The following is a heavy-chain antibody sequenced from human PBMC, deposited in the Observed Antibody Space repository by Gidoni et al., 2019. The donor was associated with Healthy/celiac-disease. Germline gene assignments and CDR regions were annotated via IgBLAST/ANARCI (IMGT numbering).Heavy chain of an antibody. CDR3: ARDQPGDHGVGYFDY. J-gene: IGHJ4*02. CDR2: IYYSGST. V-gene: IGHV4-39*07. Sequence: QLQLQESGPGLVKPSETLSLTCTVSGGSISSSSYYWGWIRQPPGKGLEWIGSIYYSGSTYYNPSLKSRVTISVDTSKNQFSLKLSSVTAADTAVYYCARDQPGDHGVGYFDYWGQGTLVTVSS. D-gene: IGHD4-17*01. CDR1: GGSISSSSYY.